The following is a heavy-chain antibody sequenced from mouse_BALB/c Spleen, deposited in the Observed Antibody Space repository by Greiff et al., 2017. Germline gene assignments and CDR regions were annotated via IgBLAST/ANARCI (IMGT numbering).Heavy chain of an antibody. CDR2: IDPSDSYT. J-gene: IGHJ4*01. V-gene: IGHV1S127*01. CDR1: GYTFTSYW. CDR3: TRARGAMDD. Sequence: VQLQQPGAELVKPGASVKMSCKASGYTFTSYWMHWVKQRPGQGLEWIGVIDPSDSYTSYNQKFKGKATLTVDTSSSTAYMQLSSLTSEDSAVYYCTRARGAMDDWGQGTAVTVSS.